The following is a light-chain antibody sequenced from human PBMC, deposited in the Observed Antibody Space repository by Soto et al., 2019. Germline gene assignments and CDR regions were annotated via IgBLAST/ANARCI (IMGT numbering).Light chain of an antibody. CDR2: GSS. V-gene: IGKV3-20*01. J-gene: IGKJ1*01. Sequence: EIVLTQGPGTLCLSPGERATLSCRASQSVSSRYLAWDQQKPGQAPRLLFYGSSSGATGIPDRFSGSGSGTDVTLTIIRLEPEDFAVYYCQQYGSSLTWTFGPGTNVEIK. CDR1: QSVSSRY. CDR3: QQYGSSLTWT.